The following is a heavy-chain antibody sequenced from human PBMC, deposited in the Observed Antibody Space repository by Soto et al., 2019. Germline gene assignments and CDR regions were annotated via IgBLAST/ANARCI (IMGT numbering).Heavy chain of an antibody. V-gene: IGHV3-23*01. CDR3: AKERAAAGWGLVY. Sequence: ALRLSCAASGFTFSSYTMNWVRQAPGKGLEWVSAFSASGSTYFADSVKGRFTISRDNSKNTLYLQMNSLRAEDTAIYYCAKERAAAGWGLVYWGQGTLVTAST. D-gene: IGHD6-13*01. CDR2: FSASGST. CDR1: GFTFSSYT. J-gene: IGHJ4*02.